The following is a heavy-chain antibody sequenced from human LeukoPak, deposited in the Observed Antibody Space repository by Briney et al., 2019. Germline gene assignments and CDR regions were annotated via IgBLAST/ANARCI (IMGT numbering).Heavy chain of an antibody. J-gene: IGHJ4*02. CDR1: GYTFTSYD. V-gene: IGHV1-8*01. Sequence: GASVKVSCKASGYTFTSYDINWVRQATGQGLEWMGWMNPNSGNTGYAQKFQGRVTMTRNTSISTAYMELSSLRSDDTAVHYCARGPSRRYVNYWGQGTLVTVSS. CDR3: ARGPSRRYVNY. CDR2: MNPNSGNT.